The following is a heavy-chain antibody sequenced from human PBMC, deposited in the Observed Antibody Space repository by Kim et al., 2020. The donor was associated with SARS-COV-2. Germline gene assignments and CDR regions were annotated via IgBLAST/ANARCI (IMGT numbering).Heavy chain of an antibody. CDR2: INPYSGAT. Sequence: ASVKVSCKASGYTFIDYYIHWVRQAPGQGLEWMGWINPYSGATTFARRFQGRVTMTRDTSINTAYMEVSRLRSDDTAVFYCAIGNQLQYARAFDIWGQGTMVTVSS. D-gene: IGHD1-1*01. J-gene: IGHJ3*02. V-gene: IGHV1-2*02. CDR3: AIGNQLQYARAFDI. CDR1: GYTFIDYY.